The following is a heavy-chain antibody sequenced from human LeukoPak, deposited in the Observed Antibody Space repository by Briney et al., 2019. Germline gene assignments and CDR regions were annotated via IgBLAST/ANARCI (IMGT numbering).Heavy chain of an antibody. CDR1: RYTFTSYG. CDR2: ISAYNGNT. CDR3: ARRRDFWSGYRDYYYYYMDV. Sequence: EASVKVSCKASRYTFTSYGISWVRQAPGQGLEWMGWISAYNGNTNYAQKLQGRVTMTTDTSTSTAYMELRSLRSDDTAVYYCARRRDFWSGYRDYYYYYMDVWGKGTTVTVSS. J-gene: IGHJ6*03. D-gene: IGHD3-3*01. V-gene: IGHV1-18*01.